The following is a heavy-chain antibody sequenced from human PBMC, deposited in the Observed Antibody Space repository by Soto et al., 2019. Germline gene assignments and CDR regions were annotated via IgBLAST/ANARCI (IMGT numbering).Heavy chain of an antibody. Sequence: QLQLQESGPGLAKPSETLSLTCTVSGGSISSGSSYWGWIRQPPGKGLEWIGSIYYLGNTYYNPSMGRPVFISVDTSKNQFSLKLKSVTAPDTAVFYCAGIFPYVSSGYHLTYLGQGTIVTVSS. CDR1: GGSISSGSSY. V-gene: IGHV4-39*01. J-gene: IGHJ4*02. D-gene: IGHD3-22*01. CDR3: AGIFPYVSSGYHLTY. CDR2: IYYLGNT.